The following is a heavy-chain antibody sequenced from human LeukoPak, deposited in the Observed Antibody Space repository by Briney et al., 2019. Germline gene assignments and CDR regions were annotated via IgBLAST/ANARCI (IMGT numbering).Heavy chain of an antibody. CDR1: GGSISSSSYY. D-gene: IGHD3-10*01. CDR3: ARQIREVVRGVQTYNWFDP. V-gene: IGHV4-39*07. Sequence: PSETLSLTCTVSGGSISSSSYYWGWIRQPPGKGLEWIGSIYYSGSTYYNPSLKSRVTISVDTSKNQFSLKLSSVTAADTAVYYCARQIREVVRGVQTYNWFDPWGQGTLVTVSS. CDR2: IYYSGST. J-gene: IGHJ5*02.